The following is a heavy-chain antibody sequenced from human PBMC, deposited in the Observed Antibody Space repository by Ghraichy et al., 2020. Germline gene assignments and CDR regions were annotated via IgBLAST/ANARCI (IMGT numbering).Heavy chain of an antibody. Sequence: GSLRLSCEASGFIFGSYSLNWVRQAPGKGLEWVAYINSGGTKKYYADSVEGRFTVSRDNGISSLYLQMNSLRDEDTGVYFCGRVPHGDWGQGTLVTVSS. CDR1: GFIFGSYS. J-gene: IGHJ4*02. CDR2: INSGGTKK. V-gene: IGHV3-48*02. CDR3: GRVPHGD.